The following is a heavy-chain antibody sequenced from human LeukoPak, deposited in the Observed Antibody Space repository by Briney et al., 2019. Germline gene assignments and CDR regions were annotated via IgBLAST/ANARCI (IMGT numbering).Heavy chain of an antibody. CDR1: GGSISSYY. CDR2: IYDSGST. Sequence: SETLSLTCTVSGGSISSYYWSWIRQPPGKGLEWIGYIYDSGSTKYNPSLKSRVTISVDTSKNQLSLKLSSVTAADTAVYYCARRYYGDYAFDYWGQGTLVTVSS. CDR3: ARRYYGDYAFDY. J-gene: IGHJ4*02. V-gene: IGHV4-59*08. D-gene: IGHD4-17*01.